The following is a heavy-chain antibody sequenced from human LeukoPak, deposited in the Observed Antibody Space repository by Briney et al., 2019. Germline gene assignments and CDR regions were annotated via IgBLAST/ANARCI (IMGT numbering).Heavy chain of an antibody. CDR1: GYTFTSYD. D-gene: IGHD6-13*01. CDR2: MNPDSGNT. CDR3: ASGQVAAASTWRVFDY. Sequence: ASVKVSCKASGYTFTSYDINWVRQATGQGLEWMGWMNPDSGNTGYAQRFQGRVTMTRNTSISTAYMELRSLRSEDTAVYYCASGQVAAASTWRVFDYWGQGTLVTVSS. J-gene: IGHJ4*02. V-gene: IGHV1-8*01.